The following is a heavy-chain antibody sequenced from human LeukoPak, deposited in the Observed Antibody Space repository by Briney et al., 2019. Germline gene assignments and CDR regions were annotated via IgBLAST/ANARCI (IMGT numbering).Heavy chain of an antibody. J-gene: IGHJ4*02. CDR1: GYTFTSYG. CDR3: ARDPRTTSGTVFGY. Sequence: ASVKVSCKASGYTFTSYGISWVRQAPGQGLEWMGWISAYNGNTNYAQKLQGRVTMTTDTSTSTAYMELRSLRSDDTAVYYCARDPRTTSGTVFGYWGQGTLVTVSS. CDR2: ISAYNGNT. D-gene: IGHD1-14*01. V-gene: IGHV1-18*01.